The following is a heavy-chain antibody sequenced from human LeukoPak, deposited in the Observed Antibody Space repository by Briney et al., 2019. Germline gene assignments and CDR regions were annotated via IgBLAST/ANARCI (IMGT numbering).Heavy chain of an antibody. CDR1: GLTFSNYE. CDR3: ATASGGWYRYYFDS. Sequence: GGSLRLSCAASGLTFSNYEMNWVRQAPGQGLEWLSYIRSSSNMIFYAESVKGRFTISRDNAKNSLYLQMNSLGAEDTAIYYCATASGGWYRYYFDSWGQGILVTVSS. D-gene: IGHD6-13*01. V-gene: IGHV3-48*03. J-gene: IGHJ4*02. CDR2: IRSSSNMI.